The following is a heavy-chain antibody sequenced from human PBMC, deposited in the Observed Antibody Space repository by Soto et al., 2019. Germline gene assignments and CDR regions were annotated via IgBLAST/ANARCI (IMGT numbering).Heavy chain of an antibody. CDR3: ASSGSSSSWYGDYYYGMDV. Sequence: PSETLSLTCTVSGGSISSYYWSWIRQPPGKGLEWIGYIYYSGSTNYNPSLKSRVTISVDTSKNQFSLKLSSVTAADTAVYYCASSGSSSSWYGDYYYGMDVWGQGTTVTVSS. CDR1: GGSISSYY. CDR2: IYYSGST. V-gene: IGHV4-59*01. D-gene: IGHD6-13*01. J-gene: IGHJ6*02.